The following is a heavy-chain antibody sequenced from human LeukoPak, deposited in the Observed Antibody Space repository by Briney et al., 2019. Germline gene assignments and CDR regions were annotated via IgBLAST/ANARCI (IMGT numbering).Heavy chain of an antibody. CDR3: ARDLVDTAMVFGNWFDP. CDR2: IIPIFGTA. V-gene: IGHV1-69*05. Sequence: EASVKVSCKASGGTFSSYAISWERQAPGQGLEWMGGIIPIFGTANYAQKFQGRVTITTDESTSTAYMELSSLRSEDTAVYYCARDLVDTAMVFGNWFDPWGQGTLVTVSS. J-gene: IGHJ5*02. D-gene: IGHD5-18*01. CDR1: GGTFSSYA.